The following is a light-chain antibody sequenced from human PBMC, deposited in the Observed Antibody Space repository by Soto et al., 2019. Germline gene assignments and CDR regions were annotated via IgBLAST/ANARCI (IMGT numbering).Light chain of an antibody. CDR1: QSVSSSY. V-gene: IGKV3-20*01. CDR2: GAS. Sequence: EIVLTPSPGTLSFSPGERATLSCRASQSVSSSYLAWYQQKPGQAPRLLIYGASSRATGIPDRFSGSGSGTDFTLTISRLEPEDFAVYYCQQYGSSTWTFGQGTKV. CDR3: QQYGSSTWT. J-gene: IGKJ1*01.